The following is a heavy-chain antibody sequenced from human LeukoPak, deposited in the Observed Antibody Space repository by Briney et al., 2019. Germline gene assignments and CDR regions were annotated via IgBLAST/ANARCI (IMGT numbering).Heavy chain of an antibody. CDR1: GGSIRSSSYY. CDR2: IYYSGST. V-gene: IGHV4-61*01. D-gene: IGHD2-15*01. J-gene: IGHJ6*02. CDR3: ARDSLGYCSGGSCSTSRPYYYYGMDV. Sequence: KPSETLSLTCAVSGGSIRSSSYYWSWIRQPPGKGLEWIGYIYYSGSTNYNPSLKSRVTISVDTSKNQFSLKLSSVTAADTAVYYCARDSLGYCSGGSCSTSRPYYYYGMDVWGQGTTVTVSS.